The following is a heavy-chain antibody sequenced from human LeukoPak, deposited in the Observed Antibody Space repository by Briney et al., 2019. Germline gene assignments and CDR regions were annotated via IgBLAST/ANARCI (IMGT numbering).Heavy chain of an antibody. J-gene: IGHJ6*03. D-gene: IGHD6-19*01. V-gene: IGHV1-8*03. Sequence: ASVKVSYKASGYTFTSYDINWVRQATGQGLEWMGWMNPNSGNTGYAQKFQGRLTITRNTSISTAYMELSSLRSEDTAVYYCATGEIEALFFSSGYSSGWSTYYMDVWGKGTTVTVSS. CDR2: MNPNSGNT. CDR3: ATGEIEALFFSSGYSSGWSTYYMDV. CDR1: GYTFTSYD.